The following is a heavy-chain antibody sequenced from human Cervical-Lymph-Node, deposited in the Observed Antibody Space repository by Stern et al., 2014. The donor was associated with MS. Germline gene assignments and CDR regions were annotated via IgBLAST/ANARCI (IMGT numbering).Heavy chain of an antibody. CDR3: AKEGANDCFDY. CDR2: INAGTGNT. J-gene: IGHJ4*02. Sequence: QVQLVQSGAEVRKPGASVKVLNWARQAPGQRLEWMGGINAGTGNTKYSQKFQARVTLTRDTSASTAYMELSSLRSEDTAVYYCAKEGANDCFDYWGQGTLVTVSS. V-gene: IGHV1-3*01.